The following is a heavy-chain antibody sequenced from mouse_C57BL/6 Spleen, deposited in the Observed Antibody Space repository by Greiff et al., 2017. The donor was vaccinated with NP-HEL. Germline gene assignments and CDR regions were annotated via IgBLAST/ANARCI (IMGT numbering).Heavy chain of an antibody. CDR2: ISSGSSTI. CDR1: GFTFSDSG. CDR3: AKYNRDY. Sequence: EVKLVESGGGLVKPGGSLKLSCAASGFTFSDSGMHWVRQAPEKGLEWVAYISSGSSTIYYADTVKGRFTSSRDNAKNTLYLQMTSLRSEDTAMYYCAKYNRDYWGQGTTLTVSS. J-gene: IGHJ2*01. V-gene: IGHV5-17*01. D-gene: IGHD1-3*01.